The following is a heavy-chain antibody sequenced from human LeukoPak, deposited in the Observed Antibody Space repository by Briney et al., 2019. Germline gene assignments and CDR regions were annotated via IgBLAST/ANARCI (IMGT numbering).Heavy chain of an antibody. CDR2: ISACNGNT. D-gene: IGHD3-3*01. V-gene: IGHV1-18*01. J-gene: IGHJ6*03. CDR3: ARREKDYDFWSGYYPQYYYYYYMDV. Sequence: ASVKVSRKASGYTFTSYGISWVRQAPGQGLEWMGWISACNGNTNYAQKLQGRVTMTTDTSTSTAYMELRSLRSDDTAVYYCARREKDYDFWSGYYPQYYYYYYMDVWGKGTTVTVSS. CDR1: GYTFTSYG.